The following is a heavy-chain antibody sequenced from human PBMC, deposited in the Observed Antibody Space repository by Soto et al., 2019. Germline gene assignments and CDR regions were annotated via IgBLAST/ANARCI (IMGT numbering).Heavy chain of an antibody. CDR1: GFSLSSPAVG. CDR3: AHGSGWLSDY. D-gene: IGHD6-19*01. Sequence: QITLKESGPTLVKPTQTLTLTCTFSGFSLSSPAVGVNWIRQPPGKALEWLELIYWDDDKQYSPSLRSRLTINKDTSKNQVVLTMTNVDPVDIATYYCAHGSGWLSDYWGQGTLVTVSS. CDR2: IYWDDDK. J-gene: IGHJ4*02. V-gene: IGHV2-5*02.